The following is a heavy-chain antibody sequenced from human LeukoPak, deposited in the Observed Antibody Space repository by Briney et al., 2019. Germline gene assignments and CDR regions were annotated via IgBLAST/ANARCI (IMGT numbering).Heavy chain of an antibody. V-gene: IGHV4-38-2*02. CDR1: GYSISSGYY. D-gene: IGHD3-16*01. CDR3: VREGAQTSFDS. CDR2: GYHIGST. Sequence: SETLSLTCTVSGYSISSGYYWGWIRQPPGKGLEWIGSGYHIGSTYFNPSLRSRVTILIDIFKNQFSLKLTSVTAADTAVYYCVREGAQTSFDSWGQGALVAVSS. J-gene: IGHJ4*02.